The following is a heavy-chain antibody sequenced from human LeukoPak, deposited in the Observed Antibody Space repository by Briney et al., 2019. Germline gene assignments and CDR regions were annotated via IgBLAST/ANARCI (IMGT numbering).Heavy chain of an antibody. Sequence: PGGSLRLSCAASGFTFSSYGMHWVRQAPGKGLEWVAVIWYDGSNKYYADSVKGRFTISRDNSKNTLYLQMNSLRAEDTAVYYCAREKGSIAAAGRYFQHWGQGTLVTVSS. V-gene: IGHV3-33*01. CDR1: GFTFSSYG. J-gene: IGHJ1*01. CDR3: AREKGSIAAAGRYFQH. D-gene: IGHD6-13*01. CDR2: IWYDGSNK.